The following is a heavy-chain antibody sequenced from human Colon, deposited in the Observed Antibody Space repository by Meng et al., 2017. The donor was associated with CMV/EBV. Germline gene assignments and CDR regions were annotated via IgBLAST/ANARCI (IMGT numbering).Heavy chain of an antibody. J-gene: IGHJ6*02. CDR3: LRDTAGAGMDI. D-gene: IGHD5-18*01. CDR1: GISVGSTY. Sequence: GESLKISCAASGISVGSTYMTWVRQAPGKGLEWVSIIYSGGSTAYADSVKGRFTISRDTSKNTVYLQMSSLSAEDTGVYYCLRDTAGAGMDIWGQGTTVTVSS. CDR2: IYSGGST. V-gene: IGHV3-53*01.